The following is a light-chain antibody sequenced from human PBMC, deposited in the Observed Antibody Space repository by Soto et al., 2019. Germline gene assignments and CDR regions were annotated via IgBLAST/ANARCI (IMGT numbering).Light chain of an antibody. CDR3: QQYYNYST. Sequence: DIQMTHSPSTLPASVGDRVTITCRASQTISSWLAWYQQKPGKAPDLLIYDASRLAGGVPSRFSGSESGTEFTPTIGSLQPDDFATYCCQQYYNYSTFGQGTRWIS. CDR2: DAS. J-gene: IGKJ1*01. CDR1: QTISSW. V-gene: IGKV1-5*01.